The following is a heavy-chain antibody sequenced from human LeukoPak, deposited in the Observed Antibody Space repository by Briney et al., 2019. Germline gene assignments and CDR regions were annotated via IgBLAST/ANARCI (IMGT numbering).Heavy chain of an antibody. Sequence: SETLSLTCAVYGGSFSGYYWSWIRQPPGKGLEWIGEINHSGSTNYNPSLKSRVTISVDTSKNQFSLKLSSVTAADTAVYYCASRLAAAGTSLYYFDYWGQGTLVTVSS. CDR2: INHSGST. V-gene: IGHV4-34*01. CDR1: GGSFSGYY. J-gene: IGHJ4*02. D-gene: IGHD6-13*01. CDR3: ASRLAAAGTSLYYFDY.